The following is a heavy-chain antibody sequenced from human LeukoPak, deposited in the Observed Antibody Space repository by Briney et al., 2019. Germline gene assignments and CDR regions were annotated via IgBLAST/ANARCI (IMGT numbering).Heavy chain of an antibody. J-gene: IGHJ5*02. V-gene: IGHV3-23*01. CDR3: AKGKRSSPNWFDP. CDR2: ISGSGGST. CDR1: GFTFSSYA. Sequence: GGSLRLSCAASGFTFSSYAMSWVRQAPGKGLEWVSAISGSGGSTHYADSVKGRFTISRDNSENTLYLQMNSLRAEDTAVYYCAKGKRSSPNWFDPWGQGTLVTVSS. D-gene: IGHD6-13*01.